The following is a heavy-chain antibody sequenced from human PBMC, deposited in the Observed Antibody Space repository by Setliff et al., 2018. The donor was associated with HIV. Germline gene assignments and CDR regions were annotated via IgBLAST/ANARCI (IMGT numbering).Heavy chain of an antibody. J-gene: IGHJ4*02. Sequence: GGSLRLSCAASGFNFRSYGMTWVRQAPGKGLDWVAHIGSNNHGIHYTASVQGRFTVSRDNAKNSLYLQMNSLRAEDTAVYYCAKFFGGYGDYMGFDYWGQGTLVTVSS. CDR2: IGSNNHGI. CDR3: AKFFGGYGDYMGFDY. V-gene: IGHV3-48*04. D-gene: IGHD4-17*01. CDR1: GFNFRSYG.